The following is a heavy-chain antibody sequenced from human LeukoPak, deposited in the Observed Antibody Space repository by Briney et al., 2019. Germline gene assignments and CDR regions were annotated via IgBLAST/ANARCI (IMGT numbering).Heavy chain of an antibody. CDR1: GGSVSSSY. J-gene: IGHJ5*02. CDR3: ARDYYASGSYAWFDP. V-gene: IGHV4-59*02. CDR2: IYYSGTTSGNT. D-gene: IGHD3-10*01. Sequence: SETLSLTCTVSGGSVSSSYWSWIRQPPGKGLEWIGHIYYSGTTSGNTNYNPSLKSRVTISIDTAKNQFSLQVRSVTAADTAVYYCARDYYASGSYAWFDPWGQGTLVTVSS.